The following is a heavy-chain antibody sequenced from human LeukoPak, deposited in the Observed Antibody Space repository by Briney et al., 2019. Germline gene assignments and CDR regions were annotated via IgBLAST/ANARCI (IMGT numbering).Heavy chain of an antibody. CDR2: INPNSGGT. V-gene: IGHV1-2*02. J-gene: IGHJ5*02. D-gene: IGHD1-7*01. Sequence: ASVKVSCKASGYTFTGYYMHCVRQAPGQGLEWMGWINPNSGGTNYAQKFQGRVTMTRDTSISTAYMELSRLRSDDTAVYYCARALTGTTGQNWFDPWGQGTLVTVSS. CDR1: GYTFTGYY. CDR3: ARALTGTTGQNWFDP.